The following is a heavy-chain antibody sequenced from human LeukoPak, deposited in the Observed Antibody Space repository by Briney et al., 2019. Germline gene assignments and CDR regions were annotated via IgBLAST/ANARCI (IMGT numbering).Heavy chain of an antibody. D-gene: IGHD1-14*01. CDR1: GFSFSAYA. CDR2: IGSSSIII. J-gene: IGHJ4*02. Sequence: GGSLRLSCAASGFSFSAYAMSWVRQAPGKGLEWVSYIGSSSIIIYYADSVKGRFTISRDNAKNSLYLQMNSLRAEDTAVYYCARVSPNRFLDYWGQGTLVTVSS. CDR3: ARVSPNRFLDY. V-gene: IGHV3-48*01.